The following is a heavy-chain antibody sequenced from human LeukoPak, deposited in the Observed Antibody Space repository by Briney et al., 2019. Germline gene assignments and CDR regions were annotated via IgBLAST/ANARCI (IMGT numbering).Heavy chain of an antibody. CDR2: IYSGGNT. Sequence: GGSLRLSCAASGFTVSSIHMSWVRQAPGEGLEWVSVIYSGGNTYYADSVKGRSTISRDNSKNTLYLQMNNLRAEDTAVHYCARDLGRDSFDIWGQGTKVTVSS. D-gene: IGHD2-15*01. J-gene: IGHJ3*02. V-gene: IGHV3-53*01. CDR3: ARDLGRDSFDI. CDR1: GFTVSSIH.